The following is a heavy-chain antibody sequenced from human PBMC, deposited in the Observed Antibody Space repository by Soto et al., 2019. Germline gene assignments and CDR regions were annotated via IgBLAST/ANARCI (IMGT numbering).Heavy chain of an antibody. CDR1: GFSFSGSA. CDR2: VRSKANSHAT. J-gene: IGHJ5*02. V-gene: IGHV3-73*02. CDR3: TRPGYSSGWYDL. D-gene: IGHD6-19*01. Sequence: EVQLVESGGGLVQPGGSLKLSCAVSGFSFSGSAIHWVRQASGKGLEWIGRVRSKANSHATAYAASVKGRFTISRDDSKNTAYLQMNSLKTEDTAVYYCTRPGYSSGWYDLWGQGNLVTVSS.